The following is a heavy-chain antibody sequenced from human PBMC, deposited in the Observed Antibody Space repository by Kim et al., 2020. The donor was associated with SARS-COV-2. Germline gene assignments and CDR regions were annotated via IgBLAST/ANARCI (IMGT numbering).Heavy chain of an antibody. CDR3: ARSKIYSPEPFDP. V-gene: IGHV3-23*01. D-gene: IGHD5-12*01. Sequence: GGSLRLSCVASGFTFTSYAMTWVRQAPGKALEWVSVISGAGDATRYADSVKGRFTISSDSSENTVYLQMSSLRVDDTAVYYCARSKIYSPEPFDPWGQGTLVTVSS. CDR2: ISGAGDAT. CDR1: GFTFTSYA. J-gene: IGHJ5*02.